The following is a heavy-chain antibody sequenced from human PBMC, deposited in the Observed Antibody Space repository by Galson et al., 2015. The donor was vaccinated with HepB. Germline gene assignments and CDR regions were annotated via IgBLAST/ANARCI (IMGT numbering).Heavy chain of an antibody. CDR1: GFTLTSSI. V-gene: IGHV3-30*09. J-gene: IGHJ3*02. CDR3: AREGYTSGRAGTFDI. CDR2: ISTDESNK. D-gene: IGHD6-19*01. Sequence: SLRLSCAVSGFTLTSSIIHWVRQTPGKGLEWVALISTDESNKDYAGSVKGRFAISRDISKNTVYLQMDSLRLEDTAVYHCAREGYTSGRAGTFDIWGQGTTATVSS.